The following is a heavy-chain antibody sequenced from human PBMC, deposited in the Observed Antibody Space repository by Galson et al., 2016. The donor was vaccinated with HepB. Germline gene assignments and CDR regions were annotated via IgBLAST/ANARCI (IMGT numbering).Heavy chain of an antibody. CDR3: SRARPVSDILTGYYPNWFDP. V-gene: IGHV4-39*01. Sequence: ETLSLTCTVSGGSISSSSYYWGWIRQPPGKGLEWIWSIYYSGSTYYNPSLKSRVTISVNTSTNQFPLKRSSVTAADTAVYYCSRARPVSDILTGYYPNWFDPWGQGTLVTVSS. D-gene: IGHD3-9*01. J-gene: IGHJ5*02. CDR1: GGSISSSSYY. CDR2: IYYSGST.